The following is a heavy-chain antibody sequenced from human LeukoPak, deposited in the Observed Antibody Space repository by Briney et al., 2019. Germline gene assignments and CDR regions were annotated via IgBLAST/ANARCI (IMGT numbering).Heavy chain of an antibody. V-gene: IGHV3-33*01. D-gene: IGHD3-10*01. Sequence: GGSLRLSCAASGFTFSSYGMHWVRQAPGKGLEWVAVIWYDGSNKYYAGSVKGRFPISRDNSKNTLYLQMNSLRAEDTAVYYCARDKVRGVHNWFDPWGQGTLVTVSS. J-gene: IGHJ5*02. CDR3: ARDKVRGVHNWFDP. CDR1: GFTFSSYG. CDR2: IWYDGSNK.